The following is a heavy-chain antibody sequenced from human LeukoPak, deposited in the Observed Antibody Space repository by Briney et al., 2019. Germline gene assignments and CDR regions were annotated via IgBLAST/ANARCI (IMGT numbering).Heavy chain of an antibody. CDR1: GFTFSTYA. V-gene: IGHV3-30*04. J-gene: IGHJ4*02. CDR3: ARVYLERLTAGYFDH. CDR2: ISYDGRQN. D-gene: IGHD2-8*01. Sequence: GGSLRLSCAASGFTFSTYAMNWVRQAPGKGLGWVAVISYDGRQNYYADSVKGRFTISRYNSKNTLYLQMNSLRDEDSAAYYCARVYLERLTAGYFDHWGQGTWVTVSP.